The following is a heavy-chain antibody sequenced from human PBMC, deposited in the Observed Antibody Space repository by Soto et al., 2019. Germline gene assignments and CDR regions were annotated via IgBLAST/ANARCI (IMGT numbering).Heavy chain of an antibody. Sequence: QVHLQESGPGLVRPSETLSLSCSVSGDSMATGGHYYNWIRHLPGKGLEWIGYIYYSGATRYSPSLRPRATSSIDTSKNQFSLRLTPVPAADTALYFCARDKDLEPTVCVSWCPGRQVSVS. D-gene: IGHD1-1*01. CDR3: ARDKDLEPTVCVS. J-gene: IGHJ5*01. V-gene: IGHV4-31*02. CDR2: IYYSGAT. CDR1: GDSMATGGHY.